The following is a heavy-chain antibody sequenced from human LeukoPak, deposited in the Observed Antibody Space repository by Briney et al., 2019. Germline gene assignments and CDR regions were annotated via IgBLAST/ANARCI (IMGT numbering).Heavy chain of an antibody. D-gene: IGHD3-22*01. CDR2: ISAYNGNT. CDR1: GYTFTSYG. V-gene: IGHV1-18*01. CDR3: ALRHYYDSSGYLPDAFDI. J-gene: IGHJ3*02. Sequence: ASVKVSCKASGYTFTSYGISWVRQAPGQGLEWMGWISAYNGNTNYAQKLQGRVTMTTDTSTSTAYMELRSLRSDDTAVYYCALRHYYDSSGYLPDAFDIWGQGTMVTVSS.